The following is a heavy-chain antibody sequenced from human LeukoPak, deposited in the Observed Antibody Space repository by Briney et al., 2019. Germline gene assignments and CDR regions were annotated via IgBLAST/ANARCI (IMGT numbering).Heavy chain of an antibody. V-gene: IGHV1-8*02. CDR2: MNPNSGYT. D-gene: IGHD3-10*01. CDR1: VCTFTNYD. J-gene: IGHJ4*02. CDR3: ARGYYGSGSPDPEIDY. Sequence: ASVKVSFKASVCTFTNYDINWVGQATARGLEWMGWMNPNSGYTGYAHKFQGRHTMNRNTSISTAYMEMSSLRSEDTAVYDCARGYYGSGSPDPEIDYWCQGTLVTASS.